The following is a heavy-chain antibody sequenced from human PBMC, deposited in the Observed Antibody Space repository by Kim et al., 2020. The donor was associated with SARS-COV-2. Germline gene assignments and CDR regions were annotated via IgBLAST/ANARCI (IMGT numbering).Heavy chain of an antibody. J-gene: IGHJ3*02. CDR2: MNPNSGNT. Sequence: ASVKVSCKASGYTFTSYDINWVRQATGQGLEWMGWMNPNSGNTGYAQKFQGRVTMTRNTSISTAYMELSSLRSEDTAVYYCATSVVPTHDAFDIWGQGTMVTVSS. D-gene: IGHD3-22*01. CDR3: ATSVVPTHDAFDI. CDR1: GYTFTSYD. V-gene: IGHV1-8*01.